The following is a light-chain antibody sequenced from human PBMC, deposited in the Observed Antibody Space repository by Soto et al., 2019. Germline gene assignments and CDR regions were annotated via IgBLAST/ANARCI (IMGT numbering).Light chain of an antibody. CDR2: AAS. CDR1: QSISIY. Sequence: DIQMTQSPSSLSASVGDRVTITCRASQSISIYLNWYQQKPGKAPNLLMYAASRLQSGVRSRFSGSVSGTNFTLTISSLQTEDFVTYYCQQSYSTPWTFGQGSKVEIK. V-gene: IGKV1-39*01. CDR3: QQSYSTPWT. J-gene: IGKJ1*01.